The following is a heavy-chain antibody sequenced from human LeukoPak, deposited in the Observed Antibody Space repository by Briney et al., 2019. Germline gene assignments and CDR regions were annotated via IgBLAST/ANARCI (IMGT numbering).Heavy chain of an antibody. J-gene: IGHJ4*02. Sequence: PSETLSLTCTVSAGSISSSTYSWGWIRQPPGKGLEWIGSIYYSGSTYYNPSLKSRVTISVDTSKNHFSLKLSSVTAADTAVYYCARSGSGYLRYYFDYWGQGTLVTVSS. CDR1: AGSISSSTYS. CDR2: IYYSGST. D-gene: IGHD5-12*01. V-gene: IGHV4-39*02. CDR3: ARSGSGYLRYYFDY.